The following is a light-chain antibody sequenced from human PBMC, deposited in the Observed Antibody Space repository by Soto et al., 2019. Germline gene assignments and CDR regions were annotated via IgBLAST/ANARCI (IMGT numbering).Light chain of an antibody. J-gene: IGKJ1*01. CDR3: QQDDSSLT. CDR2: GAS. CDR1: QSVSSSF. V-gene: IGKV3-20*01. Sequence: DIVLTQSPASLSLPPGERATLSCRASQSVSSSFLAWYQQKPGQAPRLLIYGASRRATGIADRFTGSGSGTDFTLTSSRLEPEDFAVYYCQQDDSSLTFGLGNKVEIK.